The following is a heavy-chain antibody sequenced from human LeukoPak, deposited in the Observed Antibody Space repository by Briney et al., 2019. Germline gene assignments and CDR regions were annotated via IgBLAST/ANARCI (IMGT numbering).Heavy chain of an antibody. Sequence: GGSLGPSCAASGFSFSSFAMHWVRQAPGKGLEYVSAISSSGDSTNYAASVKGRFTISRDNSKSTLYLQMSSLRPEDTALYYCVKVVANHDFDYWGQGTLVTVSS. CDR3: VKVVANHDFDY. CDR2: ISSSGDST. CDR1: GFSFSSFA. J-gene: IGHJ4*02. V-gene: IGHV3-64D*06. D-gene: IGHD1-14*01.